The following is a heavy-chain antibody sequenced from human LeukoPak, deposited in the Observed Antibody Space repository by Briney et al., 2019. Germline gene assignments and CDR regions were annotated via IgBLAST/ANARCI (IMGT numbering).Heavy chain of an antibody. CDR2: INPNSGGT. V-gene: IGHV1-2*02. J-gene: IGHJ4*02. CDR1: GYTLTGYY. D-gene: IGHD2-2*01. CDR3: ARGGVVVPAAPGDY. Sequence: AASVKVSCKASGYTLTGYYMHWVRQAPGQGLEWMGWINPNSGGTNYAQKFQGRVTMTRDTSISTAYMELSRLRSDDTAVYYCARGGVVVPAAPGDYWGQGTLVTVSS.